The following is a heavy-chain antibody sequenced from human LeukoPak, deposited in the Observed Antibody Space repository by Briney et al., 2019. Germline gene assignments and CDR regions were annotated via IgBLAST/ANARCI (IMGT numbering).Heavy chain of an antibody. V-gene: IGHV3-30*02. CDR2: IRYDGSNK. D-gene: IGHD3-10*01. J-gene: IGHJ6*04. Sequence: PGGSLRLSCAASGFTFSSYGMHWVRQAPGKGLEWVAFIRYDGSNKYYADSVKGQFTISRDNSKNTLYLQMNSLRAEDTAVYYCAKLYVLLWFGEDVWGKGTTVTVSS. CDR1: GFTFSSYG. CDR3: AKLYVLLWFGEDV.